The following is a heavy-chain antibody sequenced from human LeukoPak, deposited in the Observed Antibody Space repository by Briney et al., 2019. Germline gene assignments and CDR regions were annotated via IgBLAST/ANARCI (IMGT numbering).Heavy chain of an antibody. Sequence: ASVKVSCKASGYTFTSYGISWVRQAPGQGLEWVGWISAYNGNTNYAQKLQGRVIMTTDTSTSTAYMELRSLRSDDTAVYYCARVGSYCSSTSCINNWFDPWGQGTLVTVSS. CDR3: ARVGSYCSSTSCINNWFDP. D-gene: IGHD2-2*01. J-gene: IGHJ5*02. CDR2: ISAYNGNT. V-gene: IGHV1-18*01. CDR1: GYTFTSYG.